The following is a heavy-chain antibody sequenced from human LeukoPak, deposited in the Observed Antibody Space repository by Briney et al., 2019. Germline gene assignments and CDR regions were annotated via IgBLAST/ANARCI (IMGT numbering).Heavy chain of an antibody. Sequence: PPQTLSLTCAVSGGSISSGGYSWSWIRQPPGKGLEWIGYIYHSGSTYYNPSLKSRVTISVDRSKNQFSLKLSSVTAADTAVYYCARGYAYDGSGYYYVYAFDIWGQGTMVTVSS. V-gene: IGHV4-30-2*01. CDR1: GGSISSGGYS. CDR2: IYHSGST. D-gene: IGHD3-22*01. CDR3: ARGYAYDGSGYYYVYAFDI. J-gene: IGHJ3*02.